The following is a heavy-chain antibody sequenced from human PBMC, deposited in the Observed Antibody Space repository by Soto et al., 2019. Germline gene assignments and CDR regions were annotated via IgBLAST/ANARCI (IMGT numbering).Heavy chain of an antibody. D-gene: IGHD3-10*01. V-gene: IGHV1-69*02. CDR3: ARAGSHGAFDI. J-gene: IGHJ3*02. CDR1: GGTFRSYT. CDR2: IIPILGIA. Sequence: SVKVSCKASGGTFRSYTISWVRQAPGQGLEWMGRIIPILGIANYAQKFQGRVTITADKSTSTAYMELSSLRSEDTAVYYCARAGSHGAFDIWGQGTMVTVSS.